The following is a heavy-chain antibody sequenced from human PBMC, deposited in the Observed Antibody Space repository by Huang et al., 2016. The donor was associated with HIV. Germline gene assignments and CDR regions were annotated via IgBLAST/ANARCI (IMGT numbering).Heavy chain of an antibody. CDR2: ISYEGSSG. Sequence: QVQLVESGGGVVQPGRSLRLSCVASGFTFNHFGMHWVRQAPGKGLEGVAVISYEGSSGRYSGSVKGRFTISRDNPMDTLYLQMNSLRPDDTAVYYCAKESRWYSDLDNWGQGTLVTVSS. V-gene: IGHV3-30*18. CDR1: GFTFNHFG. J-gene: IGHJ4*02. D-gene: IGHD2-15*01. CDR3: AKESRWYSDLDN.